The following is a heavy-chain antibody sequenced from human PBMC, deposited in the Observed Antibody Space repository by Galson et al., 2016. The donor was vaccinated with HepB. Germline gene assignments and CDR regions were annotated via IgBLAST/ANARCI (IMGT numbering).Heavy chain of an antibody. V-gene: IGHV3-23*01. CDR1: GFTFSSFA. Sequence: SLRLSCAASGFTFSSFAMSWVRQAPGKGLEWVAAISGSASRTYSAGSVKGRFTISRDNSKNTLYLLMNSLRAEDTAIYYCAKDQRDMESSGWYGFDFWGQGTLVIVAS. CDR3: AKDQRDMESSGWYGFDF. CDR2: ISGSASRT. D-gene: IGHD6-19*01. J-gene: IGHJ4*02.